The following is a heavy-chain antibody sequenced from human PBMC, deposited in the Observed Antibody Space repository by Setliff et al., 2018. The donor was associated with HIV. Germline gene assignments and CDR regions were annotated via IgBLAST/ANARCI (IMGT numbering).Heavy chain of an antibody. CDR1: GYNFPNYW. Sequence: PGESLKISCRGSGYNFPNYWIAWVRQMPGKGLEWMGIIYPDNSDARYGPSFQGQVTISVDKTMRTAYLQWSSLKASDTAIYYCARCGYSYGSYGMDVWGQGTKVTVSS. D-gene: IGHD5-12*01. J-gene: IGHJ6*02. CDR3: ARCGYSYGSYGMDV. V-gene: IGHV5-51*01. CDR2: IYPDNSDA.